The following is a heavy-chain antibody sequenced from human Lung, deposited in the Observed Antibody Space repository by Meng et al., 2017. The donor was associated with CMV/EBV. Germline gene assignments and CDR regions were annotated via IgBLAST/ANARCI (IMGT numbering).Heavy chain of an antibody. J-gene: IGHJ6*02. CDR2: INQDGNEE. V-gene: IGHV3-7*01. CDR1: GFTFSSYW. Sequence: GESXKISCAASGFTFSSYWMSWVRQAPGKGLEWVANINQDGNEEYYVDSLKGRFTISRDNAKNSLYLQMTSLRAEDTAVYYCARDGTLSPYYYYYGMDVWGQGTTVTVSS. CDR3: ARDGTLSPYYYYYGMDV.